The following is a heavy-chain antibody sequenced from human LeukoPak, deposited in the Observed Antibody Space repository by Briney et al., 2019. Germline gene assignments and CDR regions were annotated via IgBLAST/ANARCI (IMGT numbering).Heavy chain of an antibody. D-gene: IGHD5-24*01. CDR2: ISYDGSNK. Sequence: SGGSLRLSCVASGFTFSSYAMHWVRQAPGKGLEWVAVISYDGSNKYYADSVKGRFTISRDNSKNTLYLQMNSLRAEDTAVYYCARTGGRDGYNGFDYWGQGTLVTVSS. J-gene: IGHJ4*02. V-gene: IGHV3-30*04. CDR3: ARTGGRDGYNGFDY. CDR1: GFTFSSYA.